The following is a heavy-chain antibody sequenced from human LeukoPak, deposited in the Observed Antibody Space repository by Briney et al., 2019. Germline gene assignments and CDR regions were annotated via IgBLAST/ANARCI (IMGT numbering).Heavy chain of an antibody. CDR1: GFTFSSYA. D-gene: IGHD5-12*01. V-gene: IGHV3-23*01. Sequence: GGSLRLSCAASGFTFSSYAMSWVRQAPGKGLEWVSAISGGGGSTYYADSVKGRFTISRDNSKSTLYLQMNSLRVEDTAVYYCAKARGYSGHDYLGSFDYWGQGTLVTVSS. J-gene: IGHJ4*02. CDR2: ISGGGGST. CDR3: AKARGYSGHDYLGSFDY.